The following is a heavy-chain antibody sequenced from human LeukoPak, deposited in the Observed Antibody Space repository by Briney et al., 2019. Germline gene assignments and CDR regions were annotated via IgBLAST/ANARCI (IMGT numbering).Heavy chain of an antibody. CDR1: AYSIGSGYY. Sequence: SETLSLTCAVSAYSIGSGYYWGWIRQPPGKGLDWIGSFYHSGSTYYNPSLKSRVTISVDTSKNQFSLKLSSVTAADTAVYYCARHDFYSNYPHNWFDPWGQGTLVTVSS. CDR3: ARHDFYSNYPHNWFDP. CDR2: FYHSGST. J-gene: IGHJ5*02. V-gene: IGHV4-38-2*01. D-gene: IGHD4-11*01.